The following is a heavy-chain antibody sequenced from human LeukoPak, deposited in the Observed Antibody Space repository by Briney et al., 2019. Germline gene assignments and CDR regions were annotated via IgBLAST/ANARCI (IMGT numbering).Heavy chain of an antibody. CDR1: GFIFTGYF. V-gene: IGHV3-15*01. CDR2: IKSKTDGGTT. J-gene: IGHJ4*02. D-gene: IGHD3-3*01. Sequence: GGSLRLSCAASGFIFTGYFMSWVRQAPGKGLEWVGRIKSKTDGGTTDYAAPVKGRFTISRDDSKNTLYLQMNSLKTEDTAVYYCTTEVETDFWSGYYRVDYWGQGTLVTVSS. CDR3: TTEVETDFWSGYYRVDY.